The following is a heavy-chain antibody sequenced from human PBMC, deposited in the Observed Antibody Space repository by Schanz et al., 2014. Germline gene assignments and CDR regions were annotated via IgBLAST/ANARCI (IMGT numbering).Heavy chain of an antibody. V-gene: IGHV3-7*01. J-gene: IGHJ4*02. CDR3: ARDGYNAYDLKRGDY. D-gene: IGHD5-12*01. Sequence: EVQLVESGGGLVQPGGSLRLSCAASGFTFSSYWMSWVRRAPGKGLEWVANIKQDGSEKYYVDSVQGRFTISRDNAKNSLYLQMNSLRAEDTAVYYCARDGYNAYDLKRGDYWGQGTQVAVSS. CDR1: GFTFSSYW. CDR2: IKQDGSEK.